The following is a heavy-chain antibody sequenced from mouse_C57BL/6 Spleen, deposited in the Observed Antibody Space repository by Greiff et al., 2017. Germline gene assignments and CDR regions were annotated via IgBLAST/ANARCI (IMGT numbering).Heavy chain of an antibody. J-gene: IGHJ2*01. Sequence: VQLQQPGAELVMPGASVKLSCKASGYTFTSYWMHWVKQRPGQGLEWIGEIDPSDSYTTYNQQFKGKSTLTVDKSSRTAYMPLSSLTSEASAVYYCSRSRDYHYLDYWGQGTTLTVSS. CDR2: IDPSDSYT. CDR1: GYTFTSYW. D-gene: IGHD2-4*01. V-gene: IGHV1-69*01. CDR3: SRSRDYHYLDY.